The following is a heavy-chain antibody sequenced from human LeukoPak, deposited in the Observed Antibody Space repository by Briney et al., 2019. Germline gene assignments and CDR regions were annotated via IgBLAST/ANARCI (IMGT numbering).Heavy chain of an antibody. CDR1: GFTFSSYA. CDR2: ISYDGSNK. D-gene: IGHD3-22*01. Sequence: GGSLRLSCAASGFTFSSYAMHWVRQAPGKGLEWVAVISYDGSNKYYADSVKGRFTISRDNSKNTVYLQMNSLRADDTAVYYCARDDPYSDTSGHHGDYWGQGTLVTVSS. J-gene: IGHJ4*02. CDR3: ARDDPYSDTSGHHGDY. V-gene: IGHV3-30*14.